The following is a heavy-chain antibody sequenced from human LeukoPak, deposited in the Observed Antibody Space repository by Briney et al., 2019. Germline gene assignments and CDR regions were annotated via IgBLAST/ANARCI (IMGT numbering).Heavy chain of an antibody. CDR1: GFTLNSNA. Sequence: GSLRLSCAVSGFTLNSNAMCWVRQAPGKGLEWVSGISRMGVTTYYADSVKGRFTISRDTSKNALYLQMNTLRPEDTAVYYCAKEEVPNDYWGQGTLVTVSS. J-gene: IGHJ4*02. V-gene: IGHV3-23*01. CDR3: AKEEVPNDY. CDR2: ISRMGVTT. D-gene: IGHD2-2*01.